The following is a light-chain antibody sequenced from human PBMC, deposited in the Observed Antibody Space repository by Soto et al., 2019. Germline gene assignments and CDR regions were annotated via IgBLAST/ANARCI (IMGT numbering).Light chain of an antibody. J-gene: IGKJ4*01. CDR1: QSVNSNS. CDR2: GAS. CDR3: QQRSNWPPLT. V-gene: IGKV3D-20*02. Sequence: EIVMTQSPATLSVSPGERPTLSCRARQSVNSNSLAWYQQKPGQAPRVFIYGASTRATGIPDRFSGSGSGTDFTLTISRLEPEDFAVYYCQQRSNWPPLTFGGGTKVDIK.